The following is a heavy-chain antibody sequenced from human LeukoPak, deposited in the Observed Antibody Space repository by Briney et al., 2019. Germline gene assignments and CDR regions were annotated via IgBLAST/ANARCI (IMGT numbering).Heavy chain of an antibody. V-gene: IGHV4-38-2*02. CDR2: QYHSETT. D-gene: IGHD5-24*01. CDR1: GYSINSGYY. Sequence: SETLSLTCTVSGYSINSGYYWGWLQPPPGKVLECIGSQYHSETTSYNPSLKSRVTMSVDTSKNQFSLKLSSVTAADTAVYYCARGRERWLQFDLRAFDIWGQGTMVTVSS. J-gene: IGHJ3*02. CDR3: ARGRERWLQFDLRAFDI.